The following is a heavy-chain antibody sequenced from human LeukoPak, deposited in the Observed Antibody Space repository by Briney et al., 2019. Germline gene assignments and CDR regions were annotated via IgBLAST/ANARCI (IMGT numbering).Heavy chain of an antibody. J-gene: IGHJ6*02. CDR3: AASNCGGDCYYGYYYYGMDV. V-gene: IGHV4-39*01. CDR2: IYYSGST. Sequence: PSETLSLTCTVSGGSISSSSYYWGWIRQPPGTGLEWIGSIYYSGSTYYNPSLKSRVTISVDTSKNQFSLKLSSVTAADTAVYYCAASNCGGDCYYGYYYYGMDVWGQGTTVTVSS. D-gene: IGHD2-21*02. CDR1: GGSISSSSYY.